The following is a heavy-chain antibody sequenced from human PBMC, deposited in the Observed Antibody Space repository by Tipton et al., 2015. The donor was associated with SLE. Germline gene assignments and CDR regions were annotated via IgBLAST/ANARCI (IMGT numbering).Heavy chain of an antibody. J-gene: IGHJ4*02. CDR2: IYSSGST. Sequence: TLSLTCSVSGGSISDSLYYWAWIRQPPGKGLEWIGSIYSSGSTYYNPSLNSRVSISVDTSRNSLSLRLSSVTAADTAVYFCARLVGGYARWGQGTLVTVSS. CDR1: GGSISDSLYY. CDR3: ARLVGGYAR. V-gene: IGHV4-39*01. D-gene: IGHD5-12*01.